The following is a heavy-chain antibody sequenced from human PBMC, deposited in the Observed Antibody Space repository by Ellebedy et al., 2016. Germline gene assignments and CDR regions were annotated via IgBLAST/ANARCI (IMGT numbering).Heavy chain of an antibody. CDR1: GHTFSDYG. D-gene: IGHD4-17*01. V-gene: IGHV1-18*01. CDR3: ARGDYGDPFDY. Sequence: ASVKVSCKASGHTFSDYGINWVRQAPGQGLEWMGWISTYNGNTDYAQNFQGRVSMTTDTSTSTAYMELRSLRSDDTAVYYCARGDYGDPFDYWGQGTLVTVSS. CDR2: ISTYNGNT. J-gene: IGHJ4*02.